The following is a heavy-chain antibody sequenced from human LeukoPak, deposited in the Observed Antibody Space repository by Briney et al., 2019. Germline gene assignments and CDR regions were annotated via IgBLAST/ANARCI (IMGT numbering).Heavy chain of an antibody. CDR3: ARDGPMTQSGAFDI. CDR2: IYYSGST. V-gene: IGHV4-59*01. J-gene: IGHJ3*02. CDR1: GGSISSYY. Sequence: ASETLSLTLPVSGGSISSYYWSWVRQPPGKGLEWIGDIYYSGSTNYNPSLKSRVTISVDTSKNRFSLKLSSVTAADTAVYYCARDGPMTQSGAFDIWGQGTMVTVSS. D-gene: IGHD3-10*01.